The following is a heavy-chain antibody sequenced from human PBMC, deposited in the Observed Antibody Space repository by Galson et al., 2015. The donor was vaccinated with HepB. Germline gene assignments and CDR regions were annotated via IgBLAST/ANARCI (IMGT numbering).Heavy chain of an antibody. Sequence: LTCTVSGGSISSGNYYWSWIRRHPGMGLEWIGYIYHNGNNNQNPSLKSRVTISADMSKSQFSLKLSSVTAADTAIYYCARLLSYYYDSSAYYQGGYFDLWGRGALDTVSS. V-gene: IGHV4-61*01. CDR1: GGSISSGNYY. D-gene: IGHD3-22*01. CDR3: ARLLSYYYDSSAYYQGGYFDL. J-gene: IGHJ2*01. CDR2: IYHNGNN.